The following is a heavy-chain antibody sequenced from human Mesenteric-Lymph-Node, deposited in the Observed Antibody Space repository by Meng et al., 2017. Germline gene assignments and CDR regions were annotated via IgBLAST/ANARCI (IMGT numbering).Heavy chain of an antibody. Sequence: VQLRVAGPVLLKPSQTLSLPCPVSGGPISSGGYYWSWIRQHPGKGLEWIGYIYYSGSTYYNPSLKSRVTISVDTSKNQFSLKLSSVTAADTAVYYCARGPSRWLQFSFDYWGQGTLVTVSS. D-gene: IGHD5-24*01. CDR2: IYYSGST. CDR3: ARGPSRWLQFSFDY. J-gene: IGHJ4*02. CDR1: GGPISSGGYY. V-gene: IGHV4-31*03.